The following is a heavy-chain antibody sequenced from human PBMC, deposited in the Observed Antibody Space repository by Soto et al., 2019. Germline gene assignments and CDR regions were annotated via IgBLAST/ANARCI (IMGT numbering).Heavy chain of an antibody. CDR3: VRDSGWFRQDY. CDR1: GFTFSNYW. V-gene: IGHV3-7*04. D-gene: IGHD3-10*01. J-gene: IGHJ4*01. Sequence: DVQLVESGGGLVQPGGSLKLSCKASGFTFSNYWMAWVRQAPGKGLEWLGFIKEDASDKQYLDSVKGRITISRDNAENSLFLQMDSLRVEDTAMYYCVRDSGWFRQDYWGQGALVTVSS. CDR2: IKEDASDK.